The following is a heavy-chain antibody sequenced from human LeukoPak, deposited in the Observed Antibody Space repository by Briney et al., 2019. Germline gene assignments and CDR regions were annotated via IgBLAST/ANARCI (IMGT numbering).Heavy chain of an antibody. Sequence: GASVKVSCKASGYRFPTYGIHWVRQAPGQGLEWMGWINIDDGNTEYAQKFHGRVTLTRDTSTSIAYMELRSLTSDDTALYYCGRVYYDILTGFPSYPDYWGQGTLVTVSS. J-gene: IGHJ4*02. CDR1: GYRFPTYG. CDR3: GRVYYDILTGFPSYPDY. CDR2: INIDDGNT. V-gene: IGHV1-18*01. D-gene: IGHD3-9*01.